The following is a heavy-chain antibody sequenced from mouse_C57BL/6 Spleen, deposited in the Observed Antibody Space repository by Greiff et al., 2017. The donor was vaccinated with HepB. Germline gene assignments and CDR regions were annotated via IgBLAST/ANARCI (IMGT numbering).Heavy chain of an antibody. CDR2: ISSGSSTI. V-gene: IGHV5-17*01. Sequence: EVHLVESGGGLVKPGGSLKLSCAASGFTFSDYGMHWVRQAPEKGLEWVAYISSGSSTIYYADTVKGRFTISRDNAKNTLFLQMTSLRSEDTAMYYCARLAPLYAMDYWGQGTSVTVSS. CDR3: ARLAPLYAMDY. D-gene: IGHD3-1*01. CDR1: GFTFSDYG. J-gene: IGHJ4*01.